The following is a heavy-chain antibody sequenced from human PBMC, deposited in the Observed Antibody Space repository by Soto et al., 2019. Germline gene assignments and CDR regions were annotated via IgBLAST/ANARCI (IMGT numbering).Heavy chain of an antibody. V-gene: IGHV3-66*01. D-gene: IGHD3-9*01. J-gene: IGHJ4*02. CDR1: GFTVSSNY. Sequence: EVQLVESGGGLVQPGGSLRLSCAASGFTVSSNYMSCVRQAPGKGLEWVSVIYSGGSTYYADSVKGRFTISRDNSKNTLYLQMNSLRAEDTAVYYCARTSSNVLRYFDWSPEFDYWGQGTLVTVS. CDR2: IYSGGST. CDR3: ARTSSNVLRYFDWSPEFDY.